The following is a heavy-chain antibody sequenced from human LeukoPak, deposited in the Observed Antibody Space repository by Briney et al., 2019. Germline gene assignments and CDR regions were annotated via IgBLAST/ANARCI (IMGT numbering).Heavy chain of an antibody. D-gene: IGHD3-9*01. CDR3: TRAPYDILTGYNSFDY. Sequence: GGSLRLSCTTSGFTFGDHAMSWVRQAPGKGLEWVGFIRSKTYGGTTEYAASVKGRFTISRDDSKSIAYLQMNSLKTEDTAVYYCTRAPYDILTGYNSFDYWGQGTLVTVSS. V-gene: IGHV3-49*04. CDR2: IRSKTYGGTT. CDR1: GFTFGDHA. J-gene: IGHJ4*02.